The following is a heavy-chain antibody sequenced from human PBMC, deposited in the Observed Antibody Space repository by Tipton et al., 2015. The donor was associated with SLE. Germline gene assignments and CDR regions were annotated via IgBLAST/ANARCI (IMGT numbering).Heavy chain of an antibody. D-gene: IGHD2-8*01. CDR2: IYYSGST. V-gene: IGHV4-39*07. CDR3: VRLRSKVLIDY. Sequence: TLSLTCTVSGGSVSSGSYYWAWIRQPPGKGPEWFGTIYYSGSTYYYPSLKSRITISVDTSKNQFSLEVRSVTAADTAVYYCVRLRSKVLIDYWGQGTLVTVSS. CDR1: GGSVSSGSYY. J-gene: IGHJ4*02.